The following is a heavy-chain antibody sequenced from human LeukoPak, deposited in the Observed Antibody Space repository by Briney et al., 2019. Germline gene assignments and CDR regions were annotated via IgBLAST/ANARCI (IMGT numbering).Heavy chain of an antibody. V-gene: IGHV3-74*01. CDR3: ARAGASGWYAAGWFAP. Sequence: GGSLKLSCAASGFPFNNYWIHWVRQAPGKGLMWVSSINTDGRTTRYAASVQGRFTISRDNAKNTLSLQMNRLRDDDTAVYYCARAGASGWYAAGWFAPWGQGTLVTVSS. D-gene: IGHD6-19*01. J-gene: IGHJ5*02. CDR1: GFPFNNYW. CDR2: INTDGRTT.